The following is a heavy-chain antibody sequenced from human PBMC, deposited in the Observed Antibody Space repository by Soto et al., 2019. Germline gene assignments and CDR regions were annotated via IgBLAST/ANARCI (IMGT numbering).Heavy chain of an antibody. D-gene: IGHD2-15*01. CDR3: ARTLPIYYYYGMDV. CDR2: ILYTGNT. CDR1: GASVSSYY. V-gene: IGHV4-59*02. J-gene: IGHJ6*02. Sequence: SETLSLTCTVSGASVSSYYWSWIRQPPGKGLEWLGYILYTGNTNYNPSLKSRVTMSVDTSKNQFSLKLSSVTAADTAVYYCARTLPIYYYYGMDVWGQGTTVTVS.